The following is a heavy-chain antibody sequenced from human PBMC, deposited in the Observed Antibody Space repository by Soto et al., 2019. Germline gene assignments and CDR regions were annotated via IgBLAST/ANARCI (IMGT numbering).Heavy chain of an antibody. V-gene: IGHV1-18*04. CDR1: ASTFTGYT. D-gene: IGHD4-17*01. CDR2: ISTFNGNT. Sequence: QVHLVQSGTEVKEPGAPVKVSCKASASTFTGYTINWVRQAPGQGLEWMGWISTFNGNTKYAGNFEGRVTMTTNTATTTAYMELTSLTFADTAVYFCARGTVTSGRWFGPWGQGTLVSVSS. CDR3: ARGTVTSGRWFGP. J-gene: IGHJ5*02.